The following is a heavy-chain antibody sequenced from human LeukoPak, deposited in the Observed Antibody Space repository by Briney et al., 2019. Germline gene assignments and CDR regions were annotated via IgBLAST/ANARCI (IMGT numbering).Heavy chain of an antibody. Sequence: GRSLRLSCAASGFTFSSYGMHWVRQAPGKGLEWVSVIYSGGSTYYADSVKGRFTISRDNSKNTLYLQMNSLRAEDTAVYYCASTQRGDYFDYWGQGTLVTVSS. CDR1: GFTFSSYG. CDR2: IYSGGST. D-gene: IGHD5/OR15-5a*01. V-gene: IGHV3-66*01. J-gene: IGHJ4*02. CDR3: ASTQRGDYFDY.